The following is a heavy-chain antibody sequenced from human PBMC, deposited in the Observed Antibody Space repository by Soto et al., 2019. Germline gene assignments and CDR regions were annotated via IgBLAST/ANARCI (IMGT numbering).Heavy chain of an antibody. CDR2: IDPSDSYT. CDR3: ARRDSSGRYYYYGMDV. Sequence: GESLKISCKGSGYSFSRYWISWVRQMPGKGLEWMGRIDPSDSYTNYSPSFQGHVTISADKSISTAYLQWSSLKASDTAMYYCARRDSSGRYYYYGMDVWGQGTTVTVSS. J-gene: IGHJ6*02. V-gene: IGHV5-10-1*01. CDR1: GYSFSRYW. D-gene: IGHD3-22*01.